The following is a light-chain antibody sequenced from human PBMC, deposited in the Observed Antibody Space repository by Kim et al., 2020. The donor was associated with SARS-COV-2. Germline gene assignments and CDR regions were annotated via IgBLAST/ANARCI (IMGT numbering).Light chain of an antibody. CDR2: GAS. Sequence: SPGERAPLSCRARQSVSSNLAWYQQKPGQAPRLLIYGASTRATGIPARFSGSGSGTEFTLTISSLQSEDFAVYYCQQYNNWPRETFGQGTKVDIK. J-gene: IGKJ1*01. V-gene: IGKV3-15*01. CDR3: QQYNNWPRET. CDR1: QSVSSN.